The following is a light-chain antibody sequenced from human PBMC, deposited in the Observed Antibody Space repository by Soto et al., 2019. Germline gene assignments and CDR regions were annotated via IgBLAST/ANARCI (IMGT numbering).Light chain of an antibody. CDR1: SSDVGGYKY. V-gene: IGLV2-8*01. Sequence: QSALTQPPSASGSPGQSVTISCTGTSSDVGGYKYVSWYQQHPGKVPKLMIYEVSKRPSGVPDRFSGSKSGNTASLTVSGLRAEDEADYYCSSYAGSNTDYVFGTGTKVTVL. CDR2: EVS. CDR3: SSYAGSNTDYV. J-gene: IGLJ1*01.